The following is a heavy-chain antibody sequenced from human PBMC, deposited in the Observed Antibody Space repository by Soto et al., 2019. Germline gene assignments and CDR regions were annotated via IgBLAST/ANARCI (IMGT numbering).Heavy chain of an antibody. CDR2: IYYSGST. V-gene: IGHV4-59*08. D-gene: IGHD4-17*01. CDR3: ARQVGDYYFDY. CDR1: GGSISSYY. Sequence: SETLSLTCTVSGGSISSYYWSWIRQPPGKGLEWIGYIYYSGSTNYNPSLQSRVTISVDTSKNQFSLKLSSVAAADTAVYFCARQVGDYYFDYWGQGTLVT. J-gene: IGHJ4*02.